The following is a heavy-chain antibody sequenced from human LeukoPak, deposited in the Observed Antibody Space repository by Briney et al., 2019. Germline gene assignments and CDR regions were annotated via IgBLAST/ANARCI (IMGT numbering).Heavy chain of an antibody. J-gene: IGHJ4*02. V-gene: IGHV4-34*01. CDR2: INHSGST. Sequence: PSETLSLTCAVYGGAFSGYYWSWIRQPPGKGLEWSGEINHSGSTNYNPSLKSRVTISVGTSKNQFSLKLSSVTAADTAVYYCARGGIVVVPAARPFDYWGQGTLVTVSS. CDR1: GGAFSGYY. CDR3: ARGGIVVVPAARPFDY. D-gene: IGHD2-2*02.